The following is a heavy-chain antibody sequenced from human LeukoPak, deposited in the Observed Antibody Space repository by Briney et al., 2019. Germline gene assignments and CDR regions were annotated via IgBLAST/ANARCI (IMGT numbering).Heavy chain of an antibody. Sequence: PSETLSLTCTVSGGSMSSYYWSWIRQPPGKGLEWIGYIYTSGSTNYNPSLKSRVTISVDTSKNQFSLKLSSVTAADTTVYYCARHELISGSSPYYFDYWGQGTLATVSS. CDR2: IYTSGST. CDR1: GGSMSSYY. J-gene: IGHJ4*02. D-gene: IGHD1-26*01. CDR3: ARHELISGSSPYYFDY. V-gene: IGHV4-4*09.